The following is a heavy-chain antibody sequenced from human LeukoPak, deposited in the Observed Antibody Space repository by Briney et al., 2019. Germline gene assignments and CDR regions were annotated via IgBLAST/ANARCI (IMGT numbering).Heavy chain of an antibody. D-gene: IGHD3-10*01. J-gene: IGHJ4*02. Sequence: GGSLRLSCAVSGITFSNHGMSWVRQAPGKGLEWVAGVSDSGGRTNYADSVKGRFTISRDNSRNTLYLQMNSLRAEDTAVYFCAKRGVVVRVVLVGFHKEAYYFDSWGQGALVTVSS. CDR2: VSDSGGRT. CDR3: AKRGVVVRVVLVGFHKEAYYFDS. CDR1: GITFSNHG. V-gene: IGHV3-23*01.